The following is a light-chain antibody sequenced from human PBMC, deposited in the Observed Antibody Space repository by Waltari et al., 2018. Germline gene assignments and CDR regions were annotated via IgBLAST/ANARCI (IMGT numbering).Light chain of an antibody. J-gene: IGKJ1*01. CDR2: GAS. CDR3: QQYNRWRT. V-gene: IGKV3-15*01. Sequence: EIVMTQSPATLSVSPGARATLSCRASQSIDTYLAWSQQKPCQAPRLLIYGASTRATGLSARFTGSGSETEFTLTISSLQSEDCAVYYCQQYNRWRTFGQGTKVEIK. CDR1: QSIDTY.